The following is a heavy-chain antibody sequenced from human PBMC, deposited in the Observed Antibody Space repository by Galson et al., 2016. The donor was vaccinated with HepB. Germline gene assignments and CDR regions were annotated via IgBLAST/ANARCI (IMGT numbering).Heavy chain of an antibody. D-gene: IGHD2-2*01. V-gene: IGHV3-49*04. CDR3: TRDYYCSSTSCSTDSLDY. Sequence: SLRLSCAASGFIFGDYAMSWVRQAPGKGLEWVGFIRSTPYGGSTEYAASVKGRFTISRDDSKSIAYLQLNSLKAEDTAVYYCTRDYYCSSTSCSTDSLDYWGQGTLVTVSS. CDR2: IRSTPYGGST. J-gene: IGHJ4*02. CDR1: GFIFGDYA.